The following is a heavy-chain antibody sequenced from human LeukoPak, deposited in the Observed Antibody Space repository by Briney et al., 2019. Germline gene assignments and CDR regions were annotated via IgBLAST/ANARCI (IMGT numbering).Heavy chain of an antibody. Sequence: ASVKVSCKASGYTFTSYYMHWVRQAPGQGLEWMGIINPSGGSTSYAQKFQGRVTMTRDTSTSTVYMELSSLRSEDTAVYYCAGRPYYYDGPNAFDIWGQGTMVTVSS. D-gene: IGHD3-22*01. V-gene: IGHV1-46*01. CDR2: INPSGGST. CDR1: GYTFTSYY. J-gene: IGHJ3*02. CDR3: AGRPYYYDGPNAFDI.